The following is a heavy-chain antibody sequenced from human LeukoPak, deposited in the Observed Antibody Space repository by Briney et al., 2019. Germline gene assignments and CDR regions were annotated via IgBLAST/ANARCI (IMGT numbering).Heavy chain of an antibody. CDR1: GFTFSNYA. D-gene: IGHD1-26*01. V-gene: IGHV3-23*01. CDR3: AKDVRVGGGGMDV. Sequence: GGSLRLSCAASGFTFSNYAMNWVRQAPGKGLEWVSLISSSGDNAYYADSVMGRFTISRDKSKNTVSLQMNSLRGEDTAVYYCAKDVRVGGGGMDVWGQGTPVTVSS. CDR2: ISSSGDNA. J-gene: IGHJ6*02.